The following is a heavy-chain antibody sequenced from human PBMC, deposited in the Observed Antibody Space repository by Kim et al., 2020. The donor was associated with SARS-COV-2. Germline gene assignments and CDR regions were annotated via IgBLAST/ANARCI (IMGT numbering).Heavy chain of an antibody. Sequence: SETLSLTCTVSGDSINTITWWTWVRQFPGKRLEWIGEIYHSGTSNYNPSLKSRVTMSVDNTKNQFSLNLRSVTAADAALYFCSRRTGEYLHFGGYYIDFWGQGALIIVSS. CDR3: SRRTGEYLHFGGYYIDF. CDR2: IYHSGTS. CDR1: GDSINTITW. V-gene: IGHV4-4*02. D-gene: IGHD2-21*01. J-gene: IGHJ4*02.